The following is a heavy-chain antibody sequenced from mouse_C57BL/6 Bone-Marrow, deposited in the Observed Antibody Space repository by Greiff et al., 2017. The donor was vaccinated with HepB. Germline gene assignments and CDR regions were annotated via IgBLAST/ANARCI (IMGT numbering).Heavy chain of an antibody. J-gene: IGHJ3*01. V-gene: IGHV1-72*01. CDR1: SYTFTSYW. CDR3: ARGNYGSSFAWFAY. Sequence: QVQLKQPGAELVKPGASVKLSCKASSYTFTSYWMHWVKQRPGRGLEWIGRIDPNSGGTKYNEKFKSKATLTVDKPSSTAYMQLSSLTSEDSAVYYCARGNYGSSFAWFAYWGQGTLVTVSS. D-gene: IGHD1-1*01. CDR2: IDPNSGGT.